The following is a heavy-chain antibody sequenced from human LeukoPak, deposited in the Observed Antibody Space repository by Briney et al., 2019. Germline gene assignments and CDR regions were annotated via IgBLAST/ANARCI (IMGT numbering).Heavy chain of an antibody. J-gene: IGHJ4*02. D-gene: IGHD3-16*02. CDR2: ISSSSSTI. CDR3: ARQRGSYRSPFDY. Sequence: GGSLRLSCAASGFTFSSYGMTWVRQAPGKGLEWVSYISSSSSTIYYADSVKGRSTISRDNAKNSLYLQLNSLRAEDTAVYYCARQRGSYRSPFDYWGQGILVTVSS. CDR1: GFTFSSYG. V-gene: IGHV3-48*01.